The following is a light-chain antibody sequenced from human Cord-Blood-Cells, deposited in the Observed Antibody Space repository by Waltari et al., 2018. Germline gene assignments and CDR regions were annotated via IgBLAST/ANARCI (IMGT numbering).Light chain of an antibody. CDR1: SSTLGSNT. CDR2: SNN. CDR3: AAWDDSLNGPV. J-gene: IGLJ1*01. Sequence: QSVLTQPPSSSGTPGQRVTISCSGSSSTLGSNTVNWYQQLPGTAPKLLIYSNNQRPSGVPDRFSGSKSGTSASLAISGLQSEDEADYYCAAWDDSLNGPVFGTGTKVTVL. V-gene: IGLV1-44*01.